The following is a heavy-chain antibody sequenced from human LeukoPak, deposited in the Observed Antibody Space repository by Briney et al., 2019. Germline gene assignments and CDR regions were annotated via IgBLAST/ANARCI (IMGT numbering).Heavy chain of an antibody. CDR1: GFTVSSNY. Sequence: GGSLRLSCAASGFTVSSNYMSWVRQAPGKGLEWVSVIYSGGSTYYADSVKGRFTISRDNSKNTLYLQMNSLRAEDTAVYYCAKDHYYDSSGYYYWLDYFDYWGQGTLVTVSS. CDR2: IYSGGST. V-gene: IGHV3-53*01. J-gene: IGHJ4*02. CDR3: AKDHYYDSSGYYYWLDYFDY. D-gene: IGHD3-22*01.